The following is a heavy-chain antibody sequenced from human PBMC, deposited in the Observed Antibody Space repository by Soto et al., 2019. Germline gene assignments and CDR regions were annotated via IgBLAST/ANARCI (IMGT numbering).Heavy chain of an antibody. CDR2: INPNSGGT. V-gene: IGHV1-2*04. CDR3: ARDLSGSLFATLDY. Sequence: ASVKVSCKASGYTFTGYYMHWLRQAPGQGLEWMGWINPNSGGTNYAQKFQGWVTMTRDTSISTAYMELSRLRSDDTAVYYCARDLSGSLFATLDYWGQGTLVTVSS. CDR1: GYTFTGYY. D-gene: IGHD3-10*01. J-gene: IGHJ4*02.